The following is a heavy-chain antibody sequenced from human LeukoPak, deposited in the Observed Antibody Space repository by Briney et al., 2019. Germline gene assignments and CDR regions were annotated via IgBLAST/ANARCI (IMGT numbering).Heavy chain of an antibody. Sequence: GGSLRLSCAASGFTFSSYWMSWVRQAPGKGLEWVANIKQDGSEKYYVDSVKGRFTISRDNAKNSLYLQMNSLRAEDTAVYYCARESWGWFGEFHRLDPWGQGTLVTVSS. CDR2: IKQDGSEK. CDR1: GFTFSSYW. CDR3: ARESWGWFGEFHRLDP. J-gene: IGHJ5*02. D-gene: IGHD3-10*01. V-gene: IGHV3-7*01.